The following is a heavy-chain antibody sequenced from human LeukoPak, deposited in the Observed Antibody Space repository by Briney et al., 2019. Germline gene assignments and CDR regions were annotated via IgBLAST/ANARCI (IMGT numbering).Heavy chain of an antibody. D-gene: IGHD6-13*01. J-gene: IGHJ4*02. CDR1: GHTFTSYD. CDR2: MNPDSGNT. CDR3: ARRIAAAGVGIVY. V-gene: IGHV1-8*01. Sequence: ASVKVSCKASGHTFTSYDINWVRQATGQGLEWMGWMNPDSGNTGYAQKFQGRVTMTRNPSISTAYMELSSLTSEDTAVYYCARRIAAAGVGIVYCGQGTLVTVSA.